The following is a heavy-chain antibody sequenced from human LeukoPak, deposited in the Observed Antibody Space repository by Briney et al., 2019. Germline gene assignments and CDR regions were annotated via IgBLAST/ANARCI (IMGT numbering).Heavy chain of an antibody. CDR2: IYPGDSDT. V-gene: IGHV5-51*01. CDR1: EYTFTNYW. Sequence: AGESLKISCKGSEYTFTNYWIGWVRQMPGKGLEWMGIIYPGDSDTRYSPSFQGQVTISADRSITTAYLQWSSLKASDTAIYYCARRRRSSIYSSFDFWGQGTLVTVSS. CDR3: ARRRRSSIYSSFDF. D-gene: IGHD6-13*01. J-gene: IGHJ4*02.